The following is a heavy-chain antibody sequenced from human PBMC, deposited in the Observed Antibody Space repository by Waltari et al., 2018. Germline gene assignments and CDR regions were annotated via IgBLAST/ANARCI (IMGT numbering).Heavy chain of an antibody. CDR2: IYYTGAT. CDR1: RGSIRSHY. J-gene: IGHJ6*02. V-gene: IGHV4-59*11. Sequence: QVHLQESGPGQVKPSETLSLTCDVSRGSIRSHYWSWIRRPPGKGLEWIGYIYYTGATNYNPSLMSRGTISVDTAKNQFSLKLSSVTAADTAVYYCVRDRVVPADEPDYYGLDVWGQGTTVTVSS. CDR3: VRDRVVPADEPDYYGLDV. D-gene: IGHD2-2*01.